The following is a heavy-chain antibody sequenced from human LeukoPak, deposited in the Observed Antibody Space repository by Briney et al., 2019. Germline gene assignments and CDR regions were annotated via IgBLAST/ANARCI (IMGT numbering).Heavy chain of an antibody. Sequence: GVFLRLSCAASGFTFSRYSMNWARQAPGKGLEWVSYISSSSSTIYYADSVKGRFTISRDNAKNSLYLQTNSLRAEDTAMYYCARTYQLLYDDAFDLWGQGTMVTVSS. V-gene: IGHV3-48*01. CDR3: ARTYQLLYDDAFDL. CDR1: GFTFSRYS. J-gene: IGHJ3*01. CDR2: ISSSSSTI. D-gene: IGHD2-2*02.